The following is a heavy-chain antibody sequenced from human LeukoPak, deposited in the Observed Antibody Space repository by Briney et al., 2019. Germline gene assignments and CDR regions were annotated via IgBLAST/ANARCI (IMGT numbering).Heavy chain of an antibody. CDR1: GGSFSGYY. V-gene: IGHV4-34*01. Sequence: SETLSLTCAVYGGSFSGYYWSWIRQPPGKGLEWIGEINHSGSTNYNPSLKSRVTISVDTSKNQFSLKLSSVTAADTAVYYCAREGYGGNRRFDIWGQGTMVTVSS. J-gene: IGHJ3*02. CDR2: INHSGST. CDR3: AREGYGGNRRFDI. D-gene: IGHD4-23*01.